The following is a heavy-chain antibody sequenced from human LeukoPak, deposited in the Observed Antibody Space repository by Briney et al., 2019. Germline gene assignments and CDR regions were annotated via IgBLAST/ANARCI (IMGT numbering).Heavy chain of an antibody. CDR2: ISSSGSTI. D-gene: IGHD1-1*01. CDR3: AREGQTGSYYYYGMDV. J-gene: IGHJ6*02. CDR1: GFTFSSYE. Sequence: GGSLRLSCAASGFTFSSYEMNWVRQAPGKGLEWVSYISSSGSTIYYADSVKGRFTISRDNAKNSLYLQMNSLRAEDTAVYYCAREGQTGSYYYYGMDVWGQGTTVTVSS. V-gene: IGHV3-48*03.